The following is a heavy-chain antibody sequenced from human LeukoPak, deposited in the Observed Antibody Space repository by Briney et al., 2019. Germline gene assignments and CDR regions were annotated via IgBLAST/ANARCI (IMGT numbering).Heavy chain of an antibody. CDR1: GYTFTNYY. CDR3: ARVSNNGAFDI. D-gene: IGHD2-8*01. J-gene: IGHJ3*02. Sequence: ASVKVSCKASGYTFTNYYMHWVRQAPGQGLEWMGIINPSGGSTSYAQKFQGRVTMTRDTSTSTVYMELSSLRSEDTAVYYCARVSNNGAFDIWGQGTMVTVSS. V-gene: IGHV1-46*01. CDR2: INPSGGST.